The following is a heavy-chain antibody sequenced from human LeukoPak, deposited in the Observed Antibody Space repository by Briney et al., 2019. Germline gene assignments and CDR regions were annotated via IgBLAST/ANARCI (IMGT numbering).Heavy chain of an antibody. CDR1: GFTFSSYW. Sequence: GGSLRLSCAASGFTFSSYWMNWVRQAPGKGLVWVSRIASDGSSTTYADSVKGRFSISRDNAKNTLYLQVNSLRAEDTAIYYCAKGGGWLYYFDYWGQGTLVTVSS. CDR3: AKGGGWLYYFDY. J-gene: IGHJ4*02. V-gene: IGHV3-74*01. D-gene: IGHD3-22*01. CDR2: IASDGSST.